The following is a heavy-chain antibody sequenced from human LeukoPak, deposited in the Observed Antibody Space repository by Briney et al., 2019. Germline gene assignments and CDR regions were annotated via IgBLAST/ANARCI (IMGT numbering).Heavy chain of an antibody. Sequence: PGGPLRLFCAASGFTFSRYRMLWVRQAPGKGLVWVSRINTDGSSTSHADSVKGRFTISRDNAKNTLDLQMNSLRAEDTAVYYCARRGYSYGYDGWGQGTLVTVSS. CDR3: ARRGYSYGYDG. CDR2: INTDGSST. D-gene: IGHD5-18*01. V-gene: IGHV3-74*01. J-gene: IGHJ4*02. CDR1: GFTFSRYR.